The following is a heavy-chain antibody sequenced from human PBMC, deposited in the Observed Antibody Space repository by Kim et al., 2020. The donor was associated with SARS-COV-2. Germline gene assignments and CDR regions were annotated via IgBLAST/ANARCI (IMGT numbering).Heavy chain of an antibody. CDR1: GYTFTDYA. D-gene: IGHD2-8*02. J-gene: IGHJ4*02. Sequence: ASVKVSGKASGYTFTDYAIQWVRQAPGQGLEWMGWINAGNGNIKYSQKFQGRAALTWDTSASTAYMELRALTSEDTATYYCARDLFHTGFEYWGQGALVTVSS. CDR2: INAGNGNI. CDR3: ARDLFHTGFEY. V-gene: IGHV1-3*01.